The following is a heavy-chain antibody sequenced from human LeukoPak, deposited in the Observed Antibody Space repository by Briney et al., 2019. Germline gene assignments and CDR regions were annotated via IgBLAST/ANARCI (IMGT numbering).Heavy chain of an antibody. Sequence: ASVKVSCKASGYTFTGYYMHWVRQAPGQGLEWMGWINPNSGGTNYAQKFQGRVTMTRDTSISTAYMELSRLRSDDTAVYYCARSLIAGQYYYGMDVWGQGTTVTVSS. CDR1: GYTFTGYY. D-gene: IGHD6-13*01. CDR3: ARSLIAGQYYYGMDV. V-gene: IGHV1-2*02. CDR2: INPNSGGT. J-gene: IGHJ6*02.